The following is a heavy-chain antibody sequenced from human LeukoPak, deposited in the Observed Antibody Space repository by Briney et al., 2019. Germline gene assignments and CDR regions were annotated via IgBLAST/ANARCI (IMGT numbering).Heavy chain of an antibody. D-gene: IGHD3-9*01. J-gene: IGHJ4*02. CDR3: ARDGDISTSYYSPLDY. CDR2: TYSGGNT. CDR1: GFTVSTNY. Sequence: GGSLRLSCVISGFTVSTNYMTWVRQAPGKGLEWVSVTYSGGNTHYADSVKGRFSVSRDTSKNTLYLQMNSLRLEDTAVYYYARDGDISTSYYSPLDYWGQGTLVTVSS. V-gene: IGHV3-66*02.